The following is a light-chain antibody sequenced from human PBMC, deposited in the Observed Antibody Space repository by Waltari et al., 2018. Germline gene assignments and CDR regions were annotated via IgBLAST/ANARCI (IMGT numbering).Light chain of an antibody. CDR3: SSYTISNTLV. CDR2: EVS. V-gene: IGLV2-14*01. CDR1: STDVGGYKY. J-gene: IGLJ1*01. Sequence: QSALTQPASVSGSPGQSTTLSCTGTSTDVGGYKYVSWYQQHPGKAPKLIIDEVSNRPSGISNRFSGSKSGNTASLTISGLQAEDEADYYCSSYTISNTLVFGTGTKVTVL.